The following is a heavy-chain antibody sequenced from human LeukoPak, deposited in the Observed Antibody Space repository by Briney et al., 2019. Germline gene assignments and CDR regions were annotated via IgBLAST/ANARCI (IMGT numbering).Heavy chain of an antibody. V-gene: IGHV3-21*01. CDR1: GFTFSSYS. CDR2: ISSSSSYI. Sequence: GGSLRLSCAASGFTFSSYSMNWVRQDPGKGLEWVSSISSSSSYIYYADSVKGRFTISRDNAKNSLYLQMNSLRAEDTAVYYCAREVTTGDYYYYYMDVWGKGTTVTVSS. CDR3: AREVTTGDYYYYYMDV. J-gene: IGHJ6*03. D-gene: IGHD4-17*01.